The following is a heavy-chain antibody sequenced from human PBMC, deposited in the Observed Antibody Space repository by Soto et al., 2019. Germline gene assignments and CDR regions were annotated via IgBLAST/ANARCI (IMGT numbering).Heavy chain of an antibody. J-gene: IGHJ4*02. CDR1: GFTFSSYA. D-gene: IGHD1-26*01. CDR2: ISYDGSNK. CDR3: ARAYPPYRGSRLYYFDY. Sequence: QVQLVESGGGVVQPGRSLRLSCAASGFTFSSYAMHWVRQAPGKGLEWVAVISYDGSNKYYADSVKGRFTISRDNSKNTLYLQRKSLRAEDTAVYYCARAYPPYRGSRLYYFDYWGQGTLVTVSS. V-gene: IGHV3-30-3*01.